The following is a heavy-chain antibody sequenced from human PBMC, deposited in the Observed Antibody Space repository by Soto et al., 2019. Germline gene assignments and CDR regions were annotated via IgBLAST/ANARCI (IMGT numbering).Heavy chain of an antibody. V-gene: IGHV3-21*01. J-gene: IGHJ5*02. CDR2: ISSSSSYI. CDR3: ARDRQELQIPGTTGFDP. CDR1: GFTFSSYS. D-gene: IGHD1-1*01. Sequence: EVQLVESGGGLVKPGGSLRLSCAASGFTFSSYSMNWVRQAPGKGLEWVSSISSSSSYIYYADSVKGLFTISRDNAKNSLYLQMNSLRAEDTAVYYCARDRQELQIPGTTGFDPWGQGTLVTVSS.